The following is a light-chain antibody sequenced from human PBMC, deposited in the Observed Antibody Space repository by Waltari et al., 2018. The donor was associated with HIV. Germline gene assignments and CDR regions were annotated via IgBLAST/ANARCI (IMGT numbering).Light chain of an antibody. J-gene: IGKJ2*01. V-gene: IGKV2D-29*02. Sequence: DIVMTQTPPSLSVTPGQPASFSCNSSQSLQHTDGKTYLYWYLQRPGQSQQVLIYEVSNRYAGVPDRFSGRGSGTHFTLKIARVEAEDVGSYYCMQSLHLLYTFGQGTKLEIK. CDR1: QSLQHTDGKTY. CDR3: MQSLHLLYT. CDR2: EVS.